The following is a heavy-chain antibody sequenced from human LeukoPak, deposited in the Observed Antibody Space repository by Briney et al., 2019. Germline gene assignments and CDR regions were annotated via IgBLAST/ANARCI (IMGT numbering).Heavy chain of an antibody. V-gene: IGHV3-66*01. J-gene: IGHJ4*02. D-gene: IGHD3-9*01. Sequence: PGGSLRLSCAASGFTVSSNYMSWVRQAPGKGLEWVSVIYSGFSTYYADSVKGRFTISRDNSKSTLYLHMNSLRVEDTAVYYCARGLRYFDWSPGYWGQGTLVTVSS. CDR1: GFTVSSNY. CDR2: IYSGFST. CDR3: ARGLRYFDWSPGY.